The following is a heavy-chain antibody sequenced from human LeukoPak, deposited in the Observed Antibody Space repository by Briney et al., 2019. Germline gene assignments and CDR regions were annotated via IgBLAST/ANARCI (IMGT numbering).Heavy chain of an antibody. CDR3: ARDPSGSYSSEAWFDY. V-gene: IGHV4-61*02. J-gene: IGHJ4*02. Sequence: SETLSLTCTHSGGSISSGSNYRSWIRQPAGKGLEWVGRIYTSGSTNYNPSLKSRVTISVDTSKNQFSLKLSSVTAADTAVYYCARDPSGSYSSEAWFDYWGQGTLVTVSS. D-gene: IGHD1-26*01. CDR1: GGSISSGSNY. CDR2: IYTSGST.